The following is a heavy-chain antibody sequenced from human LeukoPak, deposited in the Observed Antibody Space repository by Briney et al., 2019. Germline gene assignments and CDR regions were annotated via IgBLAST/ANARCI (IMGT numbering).Heavy chain of an antibody. V-gene: IGHV3-53*01. Sequence: GGSLRLSCAASGFTVSSNFMSWVRQAPGKGLEWVSVIYSGGTTYYADSVKGRFTISRDNSKNTLYLQMNSLRAEDTAVYYCARDGYGNNYMDVWGKGTTVPVPS. J-gene: IGHJ6*03. CDR3: ARDGYGNNYMDV. D-gene: IGHD1/OR15-1a*01. CDR2: IYSGGTT. CDR1: GFTVSSNF.